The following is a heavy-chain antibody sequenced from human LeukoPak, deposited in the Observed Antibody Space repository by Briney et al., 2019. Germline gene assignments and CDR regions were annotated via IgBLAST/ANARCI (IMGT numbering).Heavy chain of an antibody. CDR1: GGSISSYY. D-gene: IGHD5-18*01. CDR2: IYHSGST. CDR3: ARGILVDTAMVTNWFDP. V-gene: IGHV4-59*12. Sequence: SETLSLTCTVSGGSISSYYWSWIRQPPGKGLEWIGNIYHSGSTNYNPSLKSRVTISLDTSKNQFSLKLSSVTAADTAVYYCARGILVDTAMVTNWFDPWGQGTLVTVSS. J-gene: IGHJ5*02.